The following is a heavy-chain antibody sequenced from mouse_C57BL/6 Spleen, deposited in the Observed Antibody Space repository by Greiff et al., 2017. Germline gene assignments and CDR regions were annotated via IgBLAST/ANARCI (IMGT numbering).Heavy chain of an antibody. J-gene: IGHJ1*03. CDR1: GYTFTSYD. V-gene: IGHV1-85*01. CDR3: ARGGCYYGSKDFDV. D-gene: IGHD1-1*01. CDR2: IYPRDGST. Sequence: VKLMESGPELVKPGASVKLSCKASGYTFTSYDINWVKQRPGQGLEWIGWIYPRDGSTKYNEKFKGKATLTVDTSSSTAYMELHSLTSEDSAVYFCARGGCYYGSKDFDVWGTGTTVTVSS.